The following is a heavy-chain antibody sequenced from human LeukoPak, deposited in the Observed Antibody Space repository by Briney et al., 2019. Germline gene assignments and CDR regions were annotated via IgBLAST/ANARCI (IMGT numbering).Heavy chain of an antibody. D-gene: IGHD2-2*01. CDR3: ARRGSSSSGYGLDV. Sequence: KSSETLSLTCTVSDGSISGYYWNWIRQSPGKGLEWIGYMFYSGSINYNPSLKSRVTMSVDTSKNQFSLKLSPVTAADTAVYYCARRGSSSSGYGLDVWGQGTTVTVSS. CDR1: DGSISGYY. J-gene: IGHJ6*02. CDR2: MFYSGSI. V-gene: IGHV4-59*08.